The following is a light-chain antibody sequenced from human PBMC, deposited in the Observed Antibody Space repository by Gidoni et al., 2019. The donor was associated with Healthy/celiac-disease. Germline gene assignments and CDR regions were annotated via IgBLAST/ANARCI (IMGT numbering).Light chain of an antibody. J-gene: IGKJ2*01. CDR3: QQYNNWLYT. Sequence: EIVMMQSPAPLSVSPGERATLSCRASQSVSSNLAWYQQKAGQAPRLLIYGASTRATGIPARFSGSGSGTEVTLTISSLQSEDFAVYYCQQYNNWLYTFGQGTKLEIK. CDR1: QSVSSN. V-gene: IGKV3-15*01. CDR2: GAS.